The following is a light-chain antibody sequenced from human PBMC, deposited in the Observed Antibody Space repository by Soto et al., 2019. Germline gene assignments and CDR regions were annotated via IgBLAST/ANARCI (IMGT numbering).Light chain of an antibody. Sequence: EIVLTQSPGALSLSPGDRATLSCWASESIGDYLAWYQQRPGQAPRLLIYAASRRASGTPHRFSGSGSERAFTLAISGLEPADFGVYYCQQYVTSPSITFGQRTRLEIK. CDR2: AAS. V-gene: IGKV3-20*01. CDR3: QQYVTSPSIT. CDR1: ESIGDY. J-gene: IGKJ5*01.